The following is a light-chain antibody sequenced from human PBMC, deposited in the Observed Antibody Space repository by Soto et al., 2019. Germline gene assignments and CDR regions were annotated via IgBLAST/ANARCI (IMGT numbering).Light chain of an antibody. V-gene: IGKV3-15*01. J-gene: IGKJ5*01. CDR1: ERVSNN. CDR2: GAS. Sequence: EIVLKQSPATLSVSPGERATLSCRASERVSNNLAWYQQKPGQAPRLLIYGASTRATGIPARFSGSGSETEFTLTISSLEPEDFAVYYCQQRSNWTPITFGQGTRLEIK. CDR3: QQRSNWTPIT.